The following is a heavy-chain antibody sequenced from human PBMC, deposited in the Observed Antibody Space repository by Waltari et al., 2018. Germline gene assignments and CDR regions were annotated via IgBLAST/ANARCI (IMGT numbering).Heavy chain of an antibody. V-gene: IGHV1-18*01. D-gene: IGHD6-6*01. CDR1: GYTFSNYG. Sequence: QIQLVQSAAEVKPPGASVKVSCKASGYTFSNYGVNWVRQAPGQGLEWMGWISAYNGNTNDAQKFQGRVTMTTDTSTNTAYMELRSLRSDDTAVYFCARWGRDYSSSSNFDFWGQGTLVTVSS. CDR3: ARWGRDYSSSSNFDF. J-gene: IGHJ4*02. CDR2: ISAYNGNT.